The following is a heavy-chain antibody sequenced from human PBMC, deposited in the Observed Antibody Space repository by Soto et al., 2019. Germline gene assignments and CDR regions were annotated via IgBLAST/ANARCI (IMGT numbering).Heavy chain of an antibody. CDR1: GFTFSNAW. D-gene: IGHD2-2*01. CDR3: TVLVVPVVSGYYYYGMDV. V-gene: IGHV3-15*07. J-gene: IGHJ6*02. CDR2: IKSKADGGTT. Sequence: GGSLRLSCAASGFTFSNAWMSWVRQAPGKGLEWVGRIKSKADGGTTDYAAPVKGRFTISRDDSKNTLYLQMNSLKTEDTAVYYCTVLVVPVVSGYYYYGMDVWGQGTTVTVSS.